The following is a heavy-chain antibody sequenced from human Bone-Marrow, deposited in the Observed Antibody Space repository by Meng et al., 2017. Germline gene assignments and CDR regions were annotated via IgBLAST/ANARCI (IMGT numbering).Heavy chain of an antibody. D-gene: IGHD1-20*01. V-gene: IGHV3-30*04. CDR3: ATYNWETDY. CDR1: GFTFSSYA. J-gene: IGHJ4*02. CDR2: IYYDGSNR. Sequence: GGSLRLSCAASGFTFSSYAMHWVRQAPGKGLEWVAVIYYDGSNRYYADSVKGRFTISRDNSKNTLYLQMNSLRAEDTAVYYCATYNWETDYWGQGTLVTVSS.